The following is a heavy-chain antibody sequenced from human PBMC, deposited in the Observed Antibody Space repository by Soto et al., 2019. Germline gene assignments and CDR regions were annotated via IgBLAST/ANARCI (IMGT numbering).Heavy chain of an antibody. CDR3: ANDHYGSGNNWFDP. CDR2: ISGSGGST. J-gene: IGHJ5*02. Sequence: EVQLLESGGGLVQPGGSLRLSCAASGFTFSSYAMSWVRQAPGKGLEWVSAISGSGGSTYYADSVKGRFTISRDNSKNTLYLQMNSLRGEDTAVYYCANDHYGSGNNWFDPWGQGTLVTVSS. V-gene: IGHV3-23*01. D-gene: IGHD3-10*01. CDR1: GFTFSSYA.